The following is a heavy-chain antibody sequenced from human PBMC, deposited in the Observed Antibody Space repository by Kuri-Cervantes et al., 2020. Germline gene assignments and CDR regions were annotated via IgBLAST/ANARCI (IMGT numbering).Heavy chain of an antibody. CDR3: ARGLDTAMGRDY. CDR2: IIPMFGTP. D-gene: IGHD5-18*01. V-gene: IGHV1-69*06. J-gene: IGHJ4*02. CDR1: GGTFSSYA. Sequence: SVKVSCKASGGTFSSYAILWVRQAPGQGLEWMGGIIPMFGTPNYAQKFQGRVTITADKSTSTAYMELSSLRSEDTATYYCARGLDTAMGRDYWGQGTLVTVSS.